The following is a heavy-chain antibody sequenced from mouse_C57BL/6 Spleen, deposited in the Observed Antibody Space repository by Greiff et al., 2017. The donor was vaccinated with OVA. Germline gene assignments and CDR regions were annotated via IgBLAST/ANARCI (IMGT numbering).Heavy chain of an antibody. V-gene: IGHV1-82*01. J-gene: IGHJ3*01. Sequence: QVQLKESGPELVKPGASVKFSCKASGYAFSRSWMNWVKQRPGKGLEWIGLIYPGDGDTNYNGKFKGKATLTADKSSSTAYMQLSSLTSEDSAVYYCARKGYDYDGWFAYWGQGTLVTVSA. CDR3: ARKGYDYDGWFAY. CDR1: GYAFSRSW. CDR2: IYPGDGDT. D-gene: IGHD2-4*01.